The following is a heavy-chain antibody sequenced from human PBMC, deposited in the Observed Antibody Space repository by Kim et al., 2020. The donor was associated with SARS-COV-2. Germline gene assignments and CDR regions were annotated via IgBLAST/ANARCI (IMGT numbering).Heavy chain of an antibody. Sequence: GGSLRLSCAASGFTFSSYAMSWVRQAPGKGLEWVSAISGSGGSTYYAASVKGRFTISRNNSKNTLYLQMNSLRAEDTAVYYCAKAGVGWLLNWFDPWGQGTLVTVSS. CDR3: AKAGVGWLLNWFDP. V-gene: IGHV3-23*01. J-gene: IGHJ5*02. CDR2: ISGSGGST. D-gene: IGHD5-12*01. CDR1: GFTFSSYA.